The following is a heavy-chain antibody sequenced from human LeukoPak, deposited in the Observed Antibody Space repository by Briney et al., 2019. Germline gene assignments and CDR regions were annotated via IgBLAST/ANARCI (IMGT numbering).Heavy chain of an antibody. CDR2: IHHSGST. CDR1: GGSISSSNW. CDR3: ARVDCSSTSCYPGVIDP. D-gene: IGHD2-2*01. J-gene: IGHJ5*02. Sequence: PSETLSLTCAVSGGSISSSNWWSWVRQPPGKGLEWIGEIHHSGSTNYNPSLKSRVTISVDKSKNQFSLKLSSVTAADTAVYYCARVDCSSTSCYPGVIDPWGQGTLVTVSS. V-gene: IGHV4-4*02.